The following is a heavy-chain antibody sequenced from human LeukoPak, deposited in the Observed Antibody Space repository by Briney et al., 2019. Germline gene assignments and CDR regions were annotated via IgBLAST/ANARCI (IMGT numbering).Heavy chain of an antibody. CDR2: ISSSGSTI. CDR3: ARSDRSGFDAFDI. Sequence: PGGSLRLSCAASGSTFSSYEMNWVRQAPGKGLEWVSYISSSGSTIYYADSVKGRFTISRDNAKNSLYLQMNSLRAEDTAVYYCARSDRSGFDAFDIWGQGTMVTVSS. CDR1: GSTFSSYE. J-gene: IGHJ3*02. V-gene: IGHV3-48*03. D-gene: IGHD5-12*01.